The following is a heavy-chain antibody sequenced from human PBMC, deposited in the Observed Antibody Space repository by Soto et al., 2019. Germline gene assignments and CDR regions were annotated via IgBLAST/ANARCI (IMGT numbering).Heavy chain of an antibody. CDR3: PRAFSRSNPIFGPSGFDY. Sequence: SETLSLTCAVYGGSFSGYYWSWIRQPPGKGLEWIGEINHSGSTNYNPSLKSRVTISVDTSKNQFSLKLSSVTAADTAVYYCPRAFSRSNPIFGPSGFDYWGQGTLVPVSS. CDR2: INHSGST. CDR1: GGSFSGYY. D-gene: IGHD3-3*01. J-gene: IGHJ4*02. V-gene: IGHV4-34*01.